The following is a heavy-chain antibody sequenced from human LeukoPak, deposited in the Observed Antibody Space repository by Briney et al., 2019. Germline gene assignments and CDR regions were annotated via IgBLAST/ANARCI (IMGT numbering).Heavy chain of an antibody. V-gene: IGHV3-30-3*01. J-gene: IGHJ5*02. CDR3: AKGTNYYDSSGYYL. Sequence: PGGSLRLSCAASGFTFSSYAMHWVRQAPGKGLEWVAVISYDGSNKYYADSVKGRFTISRDNSKNTLYLQMNSLRAEDTAVYYCAKGTNYYDSSGYYLWGQGTLVTVSS. CDR1: GFTFSSYA. CDR2: ISYDGSNK. D-gene: IGHD3-22*01.